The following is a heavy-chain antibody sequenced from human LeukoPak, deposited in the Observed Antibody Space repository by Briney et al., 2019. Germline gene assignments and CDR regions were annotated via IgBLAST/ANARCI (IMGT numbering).Heavy chain of an antibody. CDR3: ARDHYGGNSDY. D-gene: IGHD4-23*01. CDR2: INADGSST. CDR1: GFTFSSYW. V-gene: IGHV3-74*01. Sequence: GGSLRLSCAASGFTFSSYWMHWVRQAPGKGLLRVSRINADGSSTYYADSVKGRFTISRDNAKNTLYLQMNSLGAEGTAVYYCARDHYGGNSDYWGQGTLVTVSS. J-gene: IGHJ4*02.